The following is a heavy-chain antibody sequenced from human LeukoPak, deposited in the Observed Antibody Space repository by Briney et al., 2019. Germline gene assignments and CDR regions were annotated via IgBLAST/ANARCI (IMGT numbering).Heavy chain of an antibody. Sequence: ASVKVSCKASGYSFTNSPVIWVRQAPGQGLEWMGWINTNTGNPTYAPGFTGRFVFSLDTSVSTAYLQISSLKTEDTAVYYYARGILFGISYAFDIWGQGTTVTVSP. D-gene: IGHD3-10*01. CDR1: GYSFTNSP. V-gene: IGHV7-4-1*02. J-gene: IGHJ3*02. CDR2: INTNTGNP. CDR3: ARGILFGISYAFDI.